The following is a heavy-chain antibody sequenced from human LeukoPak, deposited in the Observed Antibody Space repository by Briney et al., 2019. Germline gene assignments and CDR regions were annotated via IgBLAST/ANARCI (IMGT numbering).Heavy chain of an antibody. D-gene: IGHD6-19*01. CDR1: GFTFSSYG. Sequence: GGSLRFSCAASGFTFSSYGMHWVRQAPGKGLEWVAVISYDGSNKYYADSVKGRFTISRDNSKNTLYLQMNSLRAEDTAVYYCAKELLAGTVDYWGQGTLVTVSS. CDR2: ISYDGSNK. J-gene: IGHJ4*02. CDR3: AKELLAGTVDY. V-gene: IGHV3-30*18.